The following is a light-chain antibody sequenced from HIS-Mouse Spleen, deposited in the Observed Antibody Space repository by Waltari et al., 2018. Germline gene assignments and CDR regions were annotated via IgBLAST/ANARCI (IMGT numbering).Light chain of an antibody. CDR3: QSADSSGTYVV. CDR2: KDR. Sequence: SYELTQPPSVSVSPGQTARITCSGDALPKQYAYWYQPKPGQAPVLVIYKDRERPSGIPERFSGSSSGTTVTLTISGVQAEDEADYYCQSADSSGTYVVFGGGTKLTVL. CDR1: ALPKQY. J-gene: IGLJ2*01. V-gene: IGLV3-25*03.